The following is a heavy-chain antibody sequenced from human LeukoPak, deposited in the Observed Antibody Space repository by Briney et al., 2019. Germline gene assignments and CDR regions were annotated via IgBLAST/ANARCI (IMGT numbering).Heavy chain of an antibody. J-gene: IGHJ4*02. CDR1: GYTFTGYY. Sequence: ASVKVSCKASGYTFTGYYMHWVRQAPGQGLGWMGWINPNSGGTNYAQKFQGRVTMTRDTSISTAYMELSRLRSDDTAVYYCARAVFRPAAVDYWGQGTLVTVSS. CDR2: INPNSGGT. V-gene: IGHV1-2*02. D-gene: IGHD2-2*01. CDR3: ARAVFRPAAVDY.